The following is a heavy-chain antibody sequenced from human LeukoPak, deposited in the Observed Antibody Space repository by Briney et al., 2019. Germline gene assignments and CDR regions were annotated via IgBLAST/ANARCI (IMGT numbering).Heavy chain of an antibody. CDR1: GFTFSSYS. CDR3: ARDKIVGATYFDY. Sequence: GGSLRLSCAASGFTFSSYSMSWVRQAPGKGLEWVANIKQDGSEKYYVDSVKGRFTISRDNAKNSLYLQMNSLRAEDTAVYYCARDKIVGATYFDYWGQGTLVTVSS. J-gene: IGHJ4*02. V-gene: IGHV3-7*01. D-gene: IGHD1-26*01. CDR2: IKQDGSEK.